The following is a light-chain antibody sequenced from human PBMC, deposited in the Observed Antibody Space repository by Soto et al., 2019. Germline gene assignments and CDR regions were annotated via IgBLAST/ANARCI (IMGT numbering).Light chain of an antibody. Sequence: IVLTQSPATLSVSPGERATLSCSASQSVSSSYLAWYQQKPGQAPRLLIYGASTRATGIPARFSGSGSGTEFTLTISSLQSEDFAVYYCQQYNNWPRTFGQGTKVDIK. J-gene: IGKJ1*01. CDR3: QQYNNWPRT. V-gene: IGKV3-15*01. CDR2: GAS. CDR1: QSVSSSY.